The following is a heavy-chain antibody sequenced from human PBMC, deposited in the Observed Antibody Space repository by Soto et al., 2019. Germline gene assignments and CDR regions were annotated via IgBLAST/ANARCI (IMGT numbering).Heavy chain of an antibody. Sequence: QAQLVQSGPEVKKPGASVKVSCKASGYRFTSYGISWVRQAPGQGLEWLGWISAYDDNTKYAQTLHGRVSMSTDTSTNTAYMELRSLRSDDTAMYYCARGGYYDSSGSRNYHYYGMNVWGQGTTVTVSS. D-gene: IGHD3-22*01. CDR3: ARGGYYDSSGSRNYHYYGMNV. CDR2: ISAYDDNT. J-gene: IGHJ6*02. CDR1: GYRFTSYG. V-gene: IGHV1-18*01.